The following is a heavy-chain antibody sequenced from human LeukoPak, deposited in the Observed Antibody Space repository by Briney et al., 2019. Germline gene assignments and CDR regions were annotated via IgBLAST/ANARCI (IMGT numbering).Heavy chain of an antibody. J-gene: IGHJ4*02. CDR2: INHSGST. V-gene: IGHV4-34*01. D-gene: IGHD3-9*01. CDR1: GGSFSDYY. CDR3: ARGARRLHVLRYFDWLLSFDY. Sequence: TSETLSLTCAVYGGSFSDYYWSWIRLPPGKGLEWIGEINHSGSTNYNPSLKSRVTISVDTSKNQFSLKLSSVTAADTAVYYCARGARRLHVLRYFDWLLSFDYWGQGTLVTVSS.